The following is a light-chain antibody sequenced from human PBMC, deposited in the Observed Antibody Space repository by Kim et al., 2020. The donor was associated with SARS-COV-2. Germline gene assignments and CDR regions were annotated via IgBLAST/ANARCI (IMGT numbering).Light chain of an antibody. J-gene: IGKJ4*01. CDR3: QHYNNWPLT. Sequence: VSPGERATLSCRASQSVSSNLAWYQQKPGQAPSLLIYGASTRATGIPARFSGSGSGTEFTLTISSLQSEDFAVYYCQHYNNWPLTFGGGTKVDIK. CDR1: QSVSSN. CDR2: GAS. V-gene: IGKV3-15*01.